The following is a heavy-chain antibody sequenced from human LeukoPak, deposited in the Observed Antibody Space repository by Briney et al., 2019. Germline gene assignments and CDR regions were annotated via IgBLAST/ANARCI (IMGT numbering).Heavy chain of an antibody. V-gene: IGHV5-51*01. CDR1: GYSFTSYW. Sequence: GESLKISCKGSGYSFTSYWIGWVRQMPGKGLEWMGVIYPGDSDTRYSPSFQGHVTISADKSISTPYLQWSSLKASDTAIYYCARRLYSSSWYGFDYWGQGTLVTVSS. CDR2: IYPGDSDT. D-gene: IGHD6-13*01. J-gene: IGHJ4*02. CDR3: ARRLYSSSWYGFDY.